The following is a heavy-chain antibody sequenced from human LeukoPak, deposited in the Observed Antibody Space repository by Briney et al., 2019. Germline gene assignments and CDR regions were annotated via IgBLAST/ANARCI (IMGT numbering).Heavy chain of an antibody. D-gene: IGHD3-10*01. V-gene: IGHV3-7*01. J-gene: IGHJ4*02. CDR3: ARKPRGGIDY. CDR1: GFTFSSYW. Sequence: PGGSLRLSCAASGFTFSSYWMGWVRQAPGKGLEWVANIKQDGSKKYYVDSVKGRFTVSRDNAKNSLFLQMNSLRAEDTAVFYCARKPRGGIDYWGQGTLDTVSS. CDR2: IKQDGSKK.